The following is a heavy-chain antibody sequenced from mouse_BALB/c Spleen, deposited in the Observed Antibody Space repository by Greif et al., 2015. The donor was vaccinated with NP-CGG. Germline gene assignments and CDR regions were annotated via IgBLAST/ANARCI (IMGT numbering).Heavy chain of an antibody. CDR1: GFTFSSYG. Sequence: EVQLVESGGGLVQPGGSLKLSCAASGFTFSSYGMSWVRQTPDKRLELVATINSNGGSTYYPDSVKGRFTISRDNAKNTLYLQMSSLKSEDTAMYYCARERGGLHYFDYWGQGTTLTVSS. CDR2: INSNGGST. J-gene: IGHJ2*01. D-gene: IGHD3-1*01. V-gene: IGHV5-6-3*01. CDR3: ARERGGLHYFDY.